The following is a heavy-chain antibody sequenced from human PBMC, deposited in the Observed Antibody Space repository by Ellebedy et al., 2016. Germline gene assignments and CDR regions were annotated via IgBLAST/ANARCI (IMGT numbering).Heavy chain of an antibody. CDR2: IHYTGST. J-gene: IGHJ4*02. CDR3: TRIKSVELPSAVDD. CDR1: GGSIPSSSVY. V-gene: IGHV4-39*07. D-gene: IGHD1-7*01. Sequence: SETLSLTXTVSGGSIPSSSVYSGWVRQPPGKGLEWIGTIHYTGSTYYNPSLKSRVSISIDTSKSQFSLNLTSVTAADTAVYYCTRIKSVELPSAVDDWGQGALVTVSS.